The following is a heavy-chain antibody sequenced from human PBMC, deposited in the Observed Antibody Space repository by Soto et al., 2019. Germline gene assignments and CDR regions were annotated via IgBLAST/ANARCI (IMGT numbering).Heavy chain of an antibody. V-gene: IGHV4-4*02. CDR3: ASSGWSEDFYYYYGMDV. CDR1: GDSVTRSNW. D-gene: IGHD6-19*01. CDR2: IYHSGNT. Sequence: PSETLSLTCSVSGDSVTRSNWWSWVRQSPGKGLEWIGEIYHSGNTKYNPSLKSRVTISVDKSKNQFSLHLTSATAADTAVYYCASSGWSEDFYYYYGMDVWGQGTTVTVSS. J-gene: IGHJ6*02.